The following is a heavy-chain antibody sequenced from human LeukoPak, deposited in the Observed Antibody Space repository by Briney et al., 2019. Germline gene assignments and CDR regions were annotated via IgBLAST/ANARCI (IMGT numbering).Heavy chain of an antibody. CDR2: IYYSGST. J-gene: IGHJ6*02. Sequence: SETLSLTCTVSGGSISSYYWSWIRQPPGKGLEWIGYIYYSGSTNYNPSLKSRVTISVDTSKNQFSLKLSSVTAADTAVYYCARLGSSSWFNHQGPYYYGMDVWGQGTTVTVSS. CDR1: GGSISSYY. V-gene: IGHV4-59*08. D-gene: IGHD6-13*01. CDR3: ARLGSSSWFNHQGPYYYGMDV.